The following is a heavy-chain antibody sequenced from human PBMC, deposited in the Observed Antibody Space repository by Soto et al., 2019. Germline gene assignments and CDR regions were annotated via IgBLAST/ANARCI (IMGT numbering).Heavy chain of an antibody. V-gene: IGHV4-39*01. CDR3: ATPLVRGLISDY. D-gene: IGHD3-10*01. Sequence: QLQLQESGPGLVKPSETLSLTCTVSAGSISSSSHYWGWIRQPPGKGLEWIGSIHYSGVTYYNPSLKSRVTLSVDTSKNQLSLKLSSVTAADTAVYYCATPLVRGLISDYWGQGTRVTVSS. J-gene: IGHJ4*02. CDR2: IHYSGVT. CDR1: AGSISSSSHY.